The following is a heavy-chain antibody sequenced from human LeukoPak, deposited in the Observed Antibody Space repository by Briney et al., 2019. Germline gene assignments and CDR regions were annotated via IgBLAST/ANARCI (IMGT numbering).Heavy chain of an antibody. Sequence: GGSLRLSCAASGLTFSSYAMSWVRQAPGKGLEWVSAISGSGGSTYYADSVKGRFTISRDNSKNTLYLQMNSLRAEDTAVYYCAKDLVAIFDPEDAFDVWGQGTMVTVSS. CDR3: AKDLVAIFDPEDAFDV. V-gene: IGHV3-23*01. J-gene: IGHJ3*01. CDR2: ISGSGGST. CDR1: GLTFSSYA. D-gene: IGHD3-3*01.